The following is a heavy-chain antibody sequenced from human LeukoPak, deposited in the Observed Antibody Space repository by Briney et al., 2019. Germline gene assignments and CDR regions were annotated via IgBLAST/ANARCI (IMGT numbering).Heavy chain of an antibody. Sequence: SETLSHTCAVYGGSFSGYYWSWIRQPPGKGLEWIGYIHYSGSTNYNPSLKSRLTLSVDTSKNQLSLKLSSVTAADTAVYYCATYSGSYGINFWGQGTLVTVSS. D-gene: IGHD1-26*01. CDR3: ATYSGSYGINF. CDR2: IHYSGST. CDR1: GGSFSGYY. V-gene: IGHV4-59*01. J-gene: IGHJ4*02.